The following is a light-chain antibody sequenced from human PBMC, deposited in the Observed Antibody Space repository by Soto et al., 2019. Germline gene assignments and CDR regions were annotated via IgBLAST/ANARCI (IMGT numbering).Light chain of an antibody. V-gene: IGKV1-27*01. J-gene: IGKJ3*01. CDR1: QGIRNF. CDR3: QKYSSVPV. Sequence: DIQMTQSPTSLSASVGDRVTITCRASQGIRNFVAWYQQKPGKAPKLLIYAASTLQSRVPSRFSGSGSGTDFHLTINSLHPEDVTTFSCQKYSSVPVFGPGTKVEIK. CDR2: AAS.